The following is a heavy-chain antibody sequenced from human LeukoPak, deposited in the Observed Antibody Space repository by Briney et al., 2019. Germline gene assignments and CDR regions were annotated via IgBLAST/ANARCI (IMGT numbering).Heavy chain of an antibody. CDR3: ARPKDGYTNFDY. CDR2: MSPNSGNT. V-gene: IGHV1-8*01. J-gene: IGHJ4*01. Sequence: ASVKVSCKASGYTFSNYDINWVRQATGQGLEWMGWMSPNSGNTGYAQKFQGRVTMTRDTSISTAYMELGSLTSEDTAVYYCARPKDGYTNFDYWGHGTLVTVSS. CDR1: GYTFSNYD. D-gene: IGHD5-24*01.